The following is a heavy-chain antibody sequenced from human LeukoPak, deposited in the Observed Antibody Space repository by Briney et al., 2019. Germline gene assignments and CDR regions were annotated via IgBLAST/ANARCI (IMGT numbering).Heavy chain of an antibody. CDR3: ARGQGYFPNAEYFQH. CDR1: GYTFTGYY. Sequence: GASVKVSCKASGYTFTGYYMHWVRQAPGQGLEWMGRIIPILGIANYAQKFQGRVTITADKSTSTAYMELSSLRSEDTAVYYCARGQGYFPNAEYFQHWGQGTLVTVSS. V-gene: IGHV1-69*04. D-gene: IGHD1-26*01. CDR2: IIPILGIA. J-gene: IGHJ1*01.